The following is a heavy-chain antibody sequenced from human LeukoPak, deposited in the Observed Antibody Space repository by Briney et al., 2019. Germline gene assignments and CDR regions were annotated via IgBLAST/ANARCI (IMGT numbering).Heavy chain of an antibody. D-gene: IGHD6-19*01. CDR1: RFTFNSYA. V-gene: IGHV3-21*01. J-gene: IGHJ4*02. Sequence: GRSLRLSCAAYRFTFNSYAMHGVRQAPGKGLEWVSFISSSSSSTYYADSVKGRFTISRDNAKNSLYLQMNSLRAEDTAVYYCARDQGSGWWAYWGQGTLVTVSS. CDR2: ISSSSSST. CDR3: ARDQGSGWWAY.